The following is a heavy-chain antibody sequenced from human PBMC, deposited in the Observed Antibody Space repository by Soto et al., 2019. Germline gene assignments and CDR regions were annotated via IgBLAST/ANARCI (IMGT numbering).Heavy chain of an antibody. CDR2: ISYDGSNK. V-gene: IGHV3-30-3*01. CDR1: GFTFSSYA. D-gene: IGHD3-10*01. J-gene: IGHJ4*02. CDR3: ARDGSGSYQWGYYFDY. Sequence: GGSLRLSCAASGFTFSSYAMHWVRQAPGKGLEWVAVISYDGSNKYYADSVKGRFTISRDNSKNTPYLQMNSLRAEDTAVYYCARDGSGSYQWGYYFDYWGQGTLDTVSS.